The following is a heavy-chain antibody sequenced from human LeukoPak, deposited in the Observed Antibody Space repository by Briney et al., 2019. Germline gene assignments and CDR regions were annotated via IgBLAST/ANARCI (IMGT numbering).Heavy chain of an antibody. CDR1: GGSFSGYY. J-gene: IGHJ4*02. CDR3: ARQHSSGDYYFDY. CDR2: INHSGST. Sequence: SETLSLTCAVYGGSFSGYYWSWIRQPPGKGLEWIGEINHSGSTNYNPSLKSRVTISVDTSKNQFSLKLSSVTAADTAVYYCARQHSSGDYYFDYWGQGTLVTVSS. D-gene: IGHD3-22*01. V-gene: IGHV4-34*01.